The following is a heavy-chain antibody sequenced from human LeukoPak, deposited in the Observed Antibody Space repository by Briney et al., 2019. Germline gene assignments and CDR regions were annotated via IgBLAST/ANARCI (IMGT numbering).Heavy chain of an antibody. CDR2: ISGSGGST. D-gene: IGHD3-16*02. Sequence: GGSLRLSCAASGFTFSSYSMNWVRQAPGKGLEWVSAISGSGGSTYYADSVKGRFTISRDNSKNTLYLQMNSLRAEDTAVYYCAKFNQELSSFDYWGQGTLVTVSS. CDR1: GFTFSSYS. CDR3: AKFNQELSSFDY. J-gene: IGHJ4*02. V-gene: IGHV3-23*01.